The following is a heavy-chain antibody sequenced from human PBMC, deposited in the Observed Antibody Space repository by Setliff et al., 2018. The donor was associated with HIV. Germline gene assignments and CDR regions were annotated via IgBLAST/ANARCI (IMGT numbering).Heavy chain of an antibody. Sequence: SETLSLTCAVYGVSFSGYSWSWIRQPPGKGLEWIGSIYYSGSTYYNPSLKSRVTISVDTSKNQFSLKLTSVTAADTAVYYCARRGAYGYDYFDYWGPGTLVTVSS. CDR2: IYYSGST. CDR3: ARRGAYGYDYFDY. D-gene: IGHD5-12*01. J-gene: IGHJ4*02. CDR1: GVSFSGYS. V-gene: IGHV4-34*01.